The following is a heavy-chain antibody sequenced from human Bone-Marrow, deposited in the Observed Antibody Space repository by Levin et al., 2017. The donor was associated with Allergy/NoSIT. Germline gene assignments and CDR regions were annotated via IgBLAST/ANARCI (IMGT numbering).Heavy chain of an antibody. CDR1: GGTFSSYT. J-gene: IGHJ6*02. V-gene: IGHV1-69*02. CDR3: ARGPTVTRYYYYGMDV. CDR2: IIPILGIA. D-gene: IGHD4-11*01. Sequence: ASVKVSCKASGGTFSSYTISWVRQAPGQGLEWMGRIIPILGIANYAQKFQGRVTITADKSTSTAYMELSSLRSEDTAVYYCARGPTVTRYYYYGMDVWGQGTTVTVSS.